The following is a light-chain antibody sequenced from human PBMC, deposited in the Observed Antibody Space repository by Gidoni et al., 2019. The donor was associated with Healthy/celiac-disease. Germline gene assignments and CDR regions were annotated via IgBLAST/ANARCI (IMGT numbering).Light chain of an antibody. J-gene: IGKJ4*01. CDR2: DAS. CDR1: QSFSSY. Sequence: EIVLTQSPATLSLSPGERATLSCRASQSFSSYLARSQQKPGQAPRLLIYDASNRATGIPARFIGSWSGTDFTLTISSLEPEDFAVYYCQQRSNWPLSLTFGGGTKVEIK. CDR3: QQRSNWPLSLT. V-gene: IGKV3-11*01.